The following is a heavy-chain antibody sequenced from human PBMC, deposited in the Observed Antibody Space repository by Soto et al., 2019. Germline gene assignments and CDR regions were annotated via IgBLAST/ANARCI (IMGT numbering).Heavy chain of an antibody. Sequence: SETLSLTCTVPGVSIRGSRYYWGWIRRPPGKGREWCGEINHSGSTNYNPSLKSRVTISVDTSKNQFSLKMSSVTAADTAWYYCARGGYCSFGFNYWGQGTLVTVST. CDR2: INHSGST. J-gene: IGHJ4*02. V-gene: IGHV4-39*07. CDR1: GVSIRGSRYY. D-gene: IGHD6-6*01. CDR3: ARGGYCSFGFNY.